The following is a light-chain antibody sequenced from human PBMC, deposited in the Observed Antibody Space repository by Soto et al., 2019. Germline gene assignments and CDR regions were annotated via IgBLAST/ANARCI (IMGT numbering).Light chain of an antibody. J-gene: IGKJ4*01. V-gene: IGKV3-20*01. CDR3: QQYGSSPLT. CDR2: DAS. CDR1: QSVRSNY. Sequence: EIVLTQSPDTLSFSPGERATLSCRASQSVRSNYLAWYQQKPGQAPRFLIYDASSRATGIPDRFSGSGSGTDFTLTISRLEPEDFAVYYCQQYGSSPLTLGGGTKVDIK.